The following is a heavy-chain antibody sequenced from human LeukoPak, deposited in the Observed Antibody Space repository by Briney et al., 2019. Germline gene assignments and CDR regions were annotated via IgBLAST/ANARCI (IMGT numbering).Heavy chain of an antibody. Sequence: GASVKVSCKASGYTFTGYYMHWVRQAPGQGLEWMGWINPNSGGTNYAQKFQGRVTMTRDTSISTAYMELSRLRSDDTAVYYCAREFWYYDYVWGSYRYKYADYWGQGTLVTVSS. CDR3: AREFWYYDYVWGSYRYKYADY. V-gene: IGHV1-2*02. CDR2: INPNSGGT. D-gene: IGHD3-16*02. CDR1: GYTFTGYY. J-gene: IGHJ4*02.